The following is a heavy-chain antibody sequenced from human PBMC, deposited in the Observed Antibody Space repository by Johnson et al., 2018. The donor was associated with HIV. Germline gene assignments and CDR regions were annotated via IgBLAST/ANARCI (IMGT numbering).Heavy chain of an antibody. J-gene: IGHJ3*02. CDR3: ARERSGSYYVDAFDI. V-gene: IGHV3-30*14. CDR2: IQYDGSNK. Sequence: MQLVESGGGVVQPGRSLRLSCAASGFTFSSYAMHWVRQAPGKGLEWVAFIQYDGSNKYYADSVKGRFTISRDNSKNTLYLQMGSLRAEDMAVYYCARERSGSYYVDAFDIWGQGTMVTVSS. D-gene: IGHD1-26*01. CDR1: GFTFSSYA.